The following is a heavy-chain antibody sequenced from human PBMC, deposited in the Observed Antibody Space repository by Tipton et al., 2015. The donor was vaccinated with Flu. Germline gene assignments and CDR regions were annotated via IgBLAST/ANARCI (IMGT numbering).Heavy chain of an antibody. V-gene: IGHV1-2*02. CDR1: GYTVSGHY. D-gene: IGHD5-18*01. Sequence: QLVQSGPEVKEPGASVKVSCKASGYTVSGHYMHWIRQAPGQGLEWMGWINPKSGDTKYAQNFQGRVTMTRDTSITTVYMELTGLTSDDTAIYYCARTWIQLWTPDFDYWGQGTLVTVSS. CDR3: ARTWIQLWTPDFDY. CDR2: INPKSGDT. J-gene: IGHJ4*02.